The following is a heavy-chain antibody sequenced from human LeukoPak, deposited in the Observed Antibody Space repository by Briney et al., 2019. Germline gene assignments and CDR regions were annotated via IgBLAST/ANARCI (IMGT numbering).Heavy chain of an antibody. CDR2: IYSGGST. Sequence: GGSLRLSCAASGFTFSSNYMSWVRQAPGKGLEWVSVIYSGGSTYYADSVKGRFTISRDNSKNTLYLQMNSLRAEDTAVYYCTRLLEKLNLAEGNEGLFDSWGQGTLVTVSS. CDR1: GFTFSSNY. J-gene: IGHJ4*02. V-gene: IGHV3-53*01. CDR3: TRLLEKLNLAEGNEGLFDS. D-gene: IGHD1-1*01.